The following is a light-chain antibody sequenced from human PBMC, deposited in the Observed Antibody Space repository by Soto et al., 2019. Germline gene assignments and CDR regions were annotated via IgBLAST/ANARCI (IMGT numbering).Light chain of an antibody. CDR2: KAS. CDR3: QHYSSYSRT. J-gene: IGKJ1*01. Sequence: DIQMTQSPSTLSASVGDRVTITCRASQSISSWLAWYQQKPGKAPKLLIYKASSLESGVPSRFSGSGYGTEFTLTISSLQPDDLATYYCQHYSSYSRTFGQGTKVEIK. CDR1: QSISSW. V-gene: IGKV1-5*03.